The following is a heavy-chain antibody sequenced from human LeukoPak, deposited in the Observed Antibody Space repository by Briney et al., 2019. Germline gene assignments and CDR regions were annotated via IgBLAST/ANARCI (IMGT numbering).Heavy chain of an antibody. V-gene: IGHV3-20*04. CDR2: VNEGGGNT. CDR1: GFSFDDYG. J-gene: IGHJ4*02. Sequence: GGSLRLSCAASGFSFDDYGMSWVRQAPGRGLEWVSTVNEGGGNTHYADSVKGRFTISRDNAKNTLSLQMDSLRGEDSAMYYCATDTGAFHFAYWGQGTLVTVSS. D-gene: IGHD2-8*02. CDR3: ATDTGAFHFAY.